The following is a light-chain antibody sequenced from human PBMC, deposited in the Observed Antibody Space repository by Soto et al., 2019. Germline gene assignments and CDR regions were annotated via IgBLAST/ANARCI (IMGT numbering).Light chain of an antibody. Sequence: EIVITQSPATLSVSPGERATLSCRASQSFSSNLAWYQQKPGQAPRLLIYGASNRATGIPARFSGSGSGTEFTLTISSLQSEDFAVYYCQKYNNWPRTFGQGTKVDIK. CDR1: QSFSSN. CDR2: GAS. J-gene: IGKJ1*01. V-gene: IGKV3-15*01. CDR3: QKYNNWPRT.